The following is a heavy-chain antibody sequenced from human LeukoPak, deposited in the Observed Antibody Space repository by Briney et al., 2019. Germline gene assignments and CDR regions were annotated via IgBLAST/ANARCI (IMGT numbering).Heavy chain of an antibody. CDR1: GFTFSSYG. J-gene: IGHJ5*02. V-gene: IGHV3-33*01. CDR2: IWYDGSNK. D-gene: IGHD6-19*01. Sequence: SGGSLRLSCAASGFTFSSYGMHWVRQAPGKGLEWVAVIWYDGSNKYYADSVKGRFTISRDNSKNTLYLQMNSLRAEDTAVYYCARAVYSSGWYNWFDPWAQGTLVTVPS. CDR3: ARAVYSSGWYNWFDP.